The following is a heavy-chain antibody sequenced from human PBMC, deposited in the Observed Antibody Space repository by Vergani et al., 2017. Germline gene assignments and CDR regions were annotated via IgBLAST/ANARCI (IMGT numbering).Heavy chain of an antibody. V-gene: IGHV3-21*01. Sequence: EVQLVESGGGLVKPGGSLRLSCAASGFTFSSYSMNWVRQAPGKGLEWVSSISISSSYIYYADAVKGRFTISRANAKNSLYLQMNSLRAEDTAVYYCSSGIVGVPAAQSHYYYGMDVWGQGTTVTVSS. CDR2: ISISSSYI. D-gene: IGHD2-2*01. J-gene: IGHJ6*02. CDR3: SSGIVGVPAAQSHYYYGMDV. CDR1: GFTFSSYS.